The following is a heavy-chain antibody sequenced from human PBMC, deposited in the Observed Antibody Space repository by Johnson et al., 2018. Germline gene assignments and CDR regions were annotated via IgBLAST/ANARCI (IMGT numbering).Heavy chain of an antibody. J-gene: IGHJ6*02. D-gene: IGHD4-23*01. CDR2: ISYDGGNK. V-gene: IGHV3-30*18. Sequence: QVQLVQAGGGVVQPGRSLRLSCAASGFTFSSYGMHWVRQAPGKGLEWVAVISYDGGNKYYADSVKGRFTISRDNSKNTLYLQMNSLRAEDTAVYYGAKVKSNGGVRYYYYGMDVWGQGTTVTVSS. CDR3: AKVKSNGGVRYYYYGMDV. CDR1: GFTFSSYG.